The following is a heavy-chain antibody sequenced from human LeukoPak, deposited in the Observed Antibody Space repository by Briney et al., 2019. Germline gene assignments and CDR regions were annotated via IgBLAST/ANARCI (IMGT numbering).Heavy chain of an antibody. CDR3: ARVGKQWLVLRGWFDP. J-gene: IGHJ5*02. Sequence: SETLSLTCAVYGGSFSGYYWSWIRQPPGKGLKWIGEINHSGSTNYNPSLKSRVTISVDTSKNQFSLKLSSVTAADTAVYYCARVGKQWLVLRGWFDPWGQGTLVTVSS. CDR2: INHSGST. D-gene: IGHD6-19*01. V-gene: IGHV4-34*01. CDR1: GGSFSGYY.